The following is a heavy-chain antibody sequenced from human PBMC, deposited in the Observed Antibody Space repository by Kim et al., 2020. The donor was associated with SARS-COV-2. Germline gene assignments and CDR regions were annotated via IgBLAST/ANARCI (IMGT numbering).Heavy chain of an antibody. J-gene: IGHJ6*02. V-gene: IGHV3-23*01. Sequence: ADSVKGRFTISRDNSKNTLYLQMNSLRAEDTAVYYCAKTTFGGVRDGMDVWGQGTTVTVSS. D-gene: IGHD3-16*01. CDR3: AKTTFGGVRDGMDV.